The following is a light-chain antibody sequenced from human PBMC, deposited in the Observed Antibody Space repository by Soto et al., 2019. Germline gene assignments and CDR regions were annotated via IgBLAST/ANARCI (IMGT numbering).Light chain of an antibody. CDR1: NSDVGGYDY. J-gene: IGLJ1*01. V-gene: IGLV2-14*01. CDR3: SSYTTTSTYV. Sequence: VLTQPASVSGSPGQSITISCTGTNSDVGGYDYVSWYQQHPDKAPKFMIYEVTNRPSGVSHRFSGSKSGNTASLTISGPQAEDEADYYCSSYTTTSTYVFGTGTKVTVL. CDR2: EVT.